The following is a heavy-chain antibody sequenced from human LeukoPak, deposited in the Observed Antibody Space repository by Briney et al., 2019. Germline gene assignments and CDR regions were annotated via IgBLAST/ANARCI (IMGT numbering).Heavy chain of an antibody. CDR2: IYSDGSST. D-gene: IGHD4-17*01. Sequence: PGGSLRLSCAASGFTFSSYWMHWVRQAPGKGLVWVSRIYSDGSSTSYADSVKGRFTISRDNAKNTLYLQMNSLRAEDTAVYYCAREKSRIMTTVTGYWFDPWGQGTLVTVSS. CDR3: AREKSRIMTTVTGYWFDP. J-gene: IGHJ5*02. V-gene: IGHV3-74*01. CDR1: GFTFSSYW.